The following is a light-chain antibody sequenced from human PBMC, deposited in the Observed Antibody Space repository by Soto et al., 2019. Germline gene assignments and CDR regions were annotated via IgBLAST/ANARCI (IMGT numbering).Light chain of an antibody. J-gene: IGKJ5*01. CDR1: QSVSSSY. CDR3: QQYGSSPIT. Sequence: EVLVTQSPATLCSAPGERATISWRASQSVSSSYLAWYQQQPGQAPRLLINGASSRATGIQAGLGGSGSGTNFTLNIGGLKPKNFAVISCQQYGSSPITLGKGKRLE. V-gene: IGKV3-20*01. CDR2: GAS.